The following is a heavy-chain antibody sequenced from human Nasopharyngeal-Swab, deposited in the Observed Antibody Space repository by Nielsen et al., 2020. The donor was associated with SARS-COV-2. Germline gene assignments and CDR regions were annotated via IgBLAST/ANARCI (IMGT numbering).Heavy chain of an antibody. CDR3: ARDSEAGEGWYYYYYYMDV. J-gene: IGHJ6*03. V-gene: IGHV3-21*01. CDR2: ISSSSSYI. Sequence: WIRQPPGKGLEWVSSISSSSSYIYYADSVKGRFTISRDNAKNSLYLQMNSLRAEDTAVYYCARDSEAGEGWYYYYYYMDVWGKGTTVTVSS. D-gene: IGHD2-15*01.